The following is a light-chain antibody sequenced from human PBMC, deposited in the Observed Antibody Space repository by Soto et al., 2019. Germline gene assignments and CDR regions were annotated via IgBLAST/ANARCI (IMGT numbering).Light chain of an antibody. V-gene: IGLV2-14*01. CDR1: SSDVGGYDF. Sequence: QSALTQPASVSGSPGQSITISCTGTSSDVGGYDFVSWYQQSPGRAPKLIIYDVSNRPSGVSTRFSGSKSGNTASLTISGLQAEDEADYCCGSCVGGGAYVFGTGTKLTVL. J-gene: IGLJ1*01. CDR2: DVS. CDR3: GSCVGGGAYV.